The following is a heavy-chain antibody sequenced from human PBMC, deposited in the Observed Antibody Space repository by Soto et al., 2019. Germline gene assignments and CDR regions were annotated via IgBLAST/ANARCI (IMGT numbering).Heavy chain of an antibody. Sequence: EVQLLESGGGLVQPGGSLRLSCAASGFTFSDYAMSWVRQAPGKGLEWVSGSSGSGENTYYEDSVRGRFAISRDNSKNTLYLQMTSLRGEDTAVYYCAKAGTRDYGTRFDPWGQGTLVTVSS. D-gene: IGHD3-10*01. V-gene: IGHV3-23*01. CDR2: SSGSGENT. CDR1: GFTFSDYA. CDR3: AKAGTRDYGTRFDP. J-gene: IGHJ5*02.